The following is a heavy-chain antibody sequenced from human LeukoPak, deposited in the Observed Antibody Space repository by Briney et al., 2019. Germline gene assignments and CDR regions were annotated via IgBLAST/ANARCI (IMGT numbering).Heavy chain of an antibody. V-gene: IGHV4-39*01. CDR1: GDSIRSSSYY. Sequence: PAETLSLTCTVSGDSIRSSSYYWGWIRQPPWKGLEWIGSIYYSGSNHYNPSLKSRVTISVDTSKKQPSLKLSSVTAADTAMYFCARNSTYYYDRSTYSYFDDWGQGTLVTVSS. CDR3: ARNSTYYYDRSTYSYFDD. CDR2: IYYSGSN. J-gene: IGHJ4*02. D-gene: IGHD3-22*01.